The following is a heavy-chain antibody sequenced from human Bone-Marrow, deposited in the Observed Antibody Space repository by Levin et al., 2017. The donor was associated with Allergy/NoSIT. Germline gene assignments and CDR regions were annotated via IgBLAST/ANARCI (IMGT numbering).Heavy chain of an antibody. CDR3: ARDQGADGYNFFDY. V-gene: IGHV1-69*04. Sequence: LGESLKISCKASGGTFSSYTISWVRQAPGQGLEWMGRIIPILGIANYAQKFQGRVTITADKSTSTAYMELSSLRSEDTAVYYCARDQGADGYNFFDYWGQGTLVTVSS. D-gene: IGHD5-24*01. CDR2: IIPILGIA. J-gene: IGHJ4*02. CDR1: GGTFSSYT.